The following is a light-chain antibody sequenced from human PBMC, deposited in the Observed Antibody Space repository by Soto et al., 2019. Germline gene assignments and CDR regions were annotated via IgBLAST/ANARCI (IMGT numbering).Light chain of an antibody. J-gene: IGKJ1*01. CDR2: AAS. CDR1: QTISRY. CDR3: QQSYRAWT. Sequence: DIQMTQSPSSLSASVGDRVTITCRASQTISRYLNWYQQKPGKAPKLLIYAASSLQSGVPSRFSGSGSGTDVTLTISSLQPEDFATYYCQQSYRAWTFGQGTKVEIK. V-gene: IGKV1-39*01.